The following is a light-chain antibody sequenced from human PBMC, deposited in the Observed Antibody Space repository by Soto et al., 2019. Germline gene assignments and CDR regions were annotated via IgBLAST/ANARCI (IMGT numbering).Light chain of an antibody. CDR2: GAS. CDR1: QSVNSNY. J-gene: IGKJ5*01. CDR3: QQYGSSPVT. V-gene: IGKV3-20*01. Sequence: EIVMTQSPATLSVSAGERATLSWAASQSVNSNYLAWYQQKSGQAPRLLIYGASSRATGIPDRFSGSGSGTDFNLTISRLEPEDFAVYYCQQYGSSPVTFGQGTRLEIK.